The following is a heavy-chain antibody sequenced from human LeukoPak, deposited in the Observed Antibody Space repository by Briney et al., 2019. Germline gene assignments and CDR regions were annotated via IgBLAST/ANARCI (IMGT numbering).Heavy chain of an antibody. CDR2: FDPEDGET. CDR3: ATEPSIAAAGTGFDY. CDR1: GYTFTGYY. D-gene: IGHD6-13*01. J-gene: IGHJ4*02. Sequence: ASVKVSCKASGYTFTGYYMHWVRQAPGKGLEWMGGFDPEDGETIYAQKFQGRVTMTEDTSTDTAYMELSSLRSEDTAVYYCATEPSIAAAGTGFDYWGQGTLVTVSS. V-gene: IGHV1-24*01.